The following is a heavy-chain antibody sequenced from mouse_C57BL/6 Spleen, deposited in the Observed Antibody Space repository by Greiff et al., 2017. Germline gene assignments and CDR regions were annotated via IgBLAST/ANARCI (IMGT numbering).Heavy chain of an antibody. CDR2: INPNNGGT. CDR3: AREPHYGSSDENWYFDV. V-gene: IGHV1-18*01. J-gene: IGHJ1*03. CDR1: GYTFTDYN. Sequence: VQLQQSGPELVKPGASVKIPCKASGYTFTDYNMDWVKQSHGKSLEWIGDINPNNGGTIYNQKFKGKATLTVDKSSSTAYMELRSLTSEDTAVYYCAREPHYGSSDENWYFDVWGTGTTVTVSS. D-gene: IGHD1-1*01.